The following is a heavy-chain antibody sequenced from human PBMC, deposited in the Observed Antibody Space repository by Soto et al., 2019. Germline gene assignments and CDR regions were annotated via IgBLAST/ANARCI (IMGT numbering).Heavy chain of an antibody. D-gene: IGHD3-22*01. J-gene: IGHJ4*02. CDR2: IWYDGSNK. V-gene: IGHV3-33*01. CDR1: GFTFSSYG. Sequence: QVQLVESGGGVVQPGRSLRLSCAASGFTFSSYGMHWVRQAPGKGLECVAVIWYDGSNKYYADSVKGLFTISRDNSKNTLYLQMNSLRAEDTAVYYCARDYDSSGYPRYYFDSWGQGTLVTVSS. CDR3: ARDYDSSGYPRYYFDS.